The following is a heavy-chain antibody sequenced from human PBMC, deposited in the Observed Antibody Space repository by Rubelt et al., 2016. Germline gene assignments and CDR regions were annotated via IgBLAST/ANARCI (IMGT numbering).Heavy chain of an antibody. CDR1: GGTFSSYA. V-gene: IGHV1-2*02. D-gene: IGHD6-19*01. CDR3: AREVAVAGPYYFDY. Sequence: QVQLVQSGAEVKKPGSSVKVSCKASGGTFSSYAISWVRQAPGQGLEWMGWINPNSGGTNYAQKFQGRVTMTRDTSLSKADMEMSRLGSDDTAVYYCAREVAVAGPYYFDYWGQGTLVTVSS. J-gene: IGHJ4*02. CDR2: INPNSGGT.